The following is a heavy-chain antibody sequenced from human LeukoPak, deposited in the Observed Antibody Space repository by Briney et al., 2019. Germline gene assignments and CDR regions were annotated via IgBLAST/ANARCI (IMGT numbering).Heavy chain of an antibody. V-gene: IGHV4-59*01. J-gene: IGHJ5*02. CDR2: IYYSGCT. CDR3: ATTVTHNWFDP. D-gene: IGHD4-17*01. CDR1: GGSISSYY. Sequence: PSETLSLTCTVSGGSISSYYWSWIRQPPGKGLEWIGYIYYSGCTNYNPSLKSRVTISVDTSKNQFSLKLSSVTAADTAVYYCATTVTHNWFDPWGQGTLVTVSS.